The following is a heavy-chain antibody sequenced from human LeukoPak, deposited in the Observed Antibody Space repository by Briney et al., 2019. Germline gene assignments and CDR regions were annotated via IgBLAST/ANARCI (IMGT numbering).Heavy chain of an antibody. CDR3: ATRYCSGGSCYSPSYYFDY. D-gene: IGHD2-15*01. CDR1: GCTFSSYS. Sequence: AGGSLRLSCAASGCTFSSYSMNWVRQAPGKGREWVSYISSRSSTIYYADSVKGRFTISRDNAKNSLYLQMNSLRAEDTAVYYCATRYCSGGSCYSPSYYFDYWGQGTLVTVSS. J-gene: IGHJ4*02. CDR2: ISSRSSTI. V-gene: IGHV3-48*01.